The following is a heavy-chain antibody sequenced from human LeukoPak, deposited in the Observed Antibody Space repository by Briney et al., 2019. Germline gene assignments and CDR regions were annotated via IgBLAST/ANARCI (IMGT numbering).Heavy chain of an antibody. V-gene: IGHV3-15*01. CDR3: TTDRGPEAFDI. J-gene: IGHJ3*02. CDR1: GYTFSNAW. D-gene: IGHD3-10*01. CDR2: IKSKTDGGTT. Sequence: GGSLRLSCAASGYTFSNAWMSWVRQAPGKGLEWVGRIKSKTDGGTTDYAAPVKGRFTISRDDSKNTLYLQMNSLKTEDTAVYYCTTDRGPEAFDIWGQGTMVTVSS.